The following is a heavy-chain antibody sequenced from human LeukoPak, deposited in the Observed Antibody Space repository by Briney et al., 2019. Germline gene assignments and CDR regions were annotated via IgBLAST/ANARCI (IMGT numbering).Heavy chain of an antibody. CDR2: IYWDGDK. J-gene: IGHJ4*02. CDR1: GCSLRTSGVG. V-gene: IGHV2-5*02. CDR3: AHLTRGELVPNFDY. D-gene: IGHD6-13*01. Sequence: SGPTLVKHTQTLTLTCSFSGCSLRTSGVGVGWIRQPPGKALEWLALIYWDGDKGYSPSLKSRLTITKDTSKNQVVLTMTNMDPVDTATYCCAHLTRGELVPNFDYWGQGTLVTVSS.